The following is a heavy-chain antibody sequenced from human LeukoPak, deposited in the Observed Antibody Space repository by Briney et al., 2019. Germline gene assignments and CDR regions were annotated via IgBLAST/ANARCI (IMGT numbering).Heavy chain of an antibody. CDR1: GFTFSGAA. Sequence: PGGSLRLSCAASGFTFSGAAMHSVRHASRKGMGWGGRIRSKANSYATAYAASVKGRFTISRDDSKNTAYLQMNSLKTEDTAVYYCSEGYSSAGMGYWGQGTLVTVSS. J-gene: IGHJ4*02. D-gene: IGHD6-19*01. V-gene: IGHV3-73*01. CDR2: IRSKANSYAT. CDR3: SEGYSSAGMGY.